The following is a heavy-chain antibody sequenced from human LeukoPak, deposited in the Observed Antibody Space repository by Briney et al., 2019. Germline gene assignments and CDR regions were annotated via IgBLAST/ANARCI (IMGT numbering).Heavy chain of an antibody. D-gene: IGHD5-12*01. V-gene: IGHV3-23*01. CDR2: ISPSGDIT. CDR1: GFTFSNHG. CDR3: AKDDAWLRYAC. Sequence: GGSLRLSCAASGFTFSNHGMNWVRQAPGKGLEWVSGISPSGDITYYADSVKGRFTVSRDNFKNTLYLQMDSLRTEDTAVYFCAKDDAWLRYACWGPGTLVTVSS. J-gene: IGHJ4*02.